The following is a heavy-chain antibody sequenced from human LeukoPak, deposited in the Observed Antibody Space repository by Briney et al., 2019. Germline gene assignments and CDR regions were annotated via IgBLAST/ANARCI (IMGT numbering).Heavy chain of an antibody. CDR1: GFTLSTYE. Sequence: PGGSLRLSCAASGFTLSTYEVNWVRQAPGKGLEWVPYISSSGGTIYYADSVKGRFAISRDNAKNSLYLQMNSLRVEDTAVYYCARGRGTYCSSTSCYRHFDDWGQGTLVTVSS. CDR2: ISSSGGTI. J-gene: IGHJ4*02. V-gene: IGHV3-48*03. D-gene: IGHD2-2*01. CDR3: ARGRGTYCSSTSCYRHFDD.